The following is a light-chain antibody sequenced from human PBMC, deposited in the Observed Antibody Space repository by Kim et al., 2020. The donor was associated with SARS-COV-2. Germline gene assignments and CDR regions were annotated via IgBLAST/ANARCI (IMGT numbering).Light chain of an antibody. J-gene: IGLJ3*02. CDR1: SGRIASSY. V-gene: IGLV6-57*03. CDR2: EDN. Sequence: KTVTTAGTRSSGRIASSYVQWYQQRPGSAPTTLISEDNQRPSGVPDRFSGSVDDSSNSASLTISGLKPEDEADYYCQSYDTRSHEVFGGGTQLTVL. CDR3: QSYDTRSHEV.